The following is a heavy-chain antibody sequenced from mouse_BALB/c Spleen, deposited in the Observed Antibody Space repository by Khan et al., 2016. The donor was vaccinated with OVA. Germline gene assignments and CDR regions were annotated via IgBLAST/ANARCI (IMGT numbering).Heavy chain of an antibody. D-gene: IGHD1-1*01. CDR1: GYSITSDYA. V-gene: IGHV3-2*02. J-gene: IGHJ2*02. CDR2: ISYSGNT. Sequence: EVQLQESGPGLVKPSQSLSLTCTVTGYSITSDYAWNWIRQFPGNKLEWMGFISYSGNTKYNPPPKSRFSITRDTSKNQFFLQLNSVTTEDTATYYCARVYGGDFDYWGQGTSLTVSS. CDR3: ARVYGGDFDY.